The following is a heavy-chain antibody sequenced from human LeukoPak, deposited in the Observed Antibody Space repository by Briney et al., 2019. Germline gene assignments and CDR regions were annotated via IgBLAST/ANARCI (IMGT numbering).Heavy chain of an antibody. CDR1: GYSFTSYW. J-gene: IGHJ4*02. CDR2: IYPGDSDT. CDR3: ARRLVGYSYGYSDY. V-gene: IGHV5-51*01. Sequence: GESLKISCKGSGYSFTSYWIVWVLQMPGKGLEWMGIIYPGDSDTRYSPSFQGQVTISVDKSISTAYLQWSSLKASDTAMYYCARRLVGYSYGYSDYWGQGTLVTVSS. D-gene: IGHD5-18*01.